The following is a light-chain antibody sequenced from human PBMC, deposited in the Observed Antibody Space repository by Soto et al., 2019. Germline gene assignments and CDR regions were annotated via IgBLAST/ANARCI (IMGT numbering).Light chain of an antibody. CDR2: GAS. Sequence: EIVLTQSPATLSLSPGERATLSCRASQSISKFLAWYHQKPGQAPRLLIFGASSRATGIPDRFSGSGSGTDFTLTISRLEPEDFAVYYCQQYDTSPPITFGQGTRLEIK. CDR3: QQYDTSPPIT. CDR1: QSISKF. J-gene: IGKJ5*01. V-gene: IGKV3-20*01.